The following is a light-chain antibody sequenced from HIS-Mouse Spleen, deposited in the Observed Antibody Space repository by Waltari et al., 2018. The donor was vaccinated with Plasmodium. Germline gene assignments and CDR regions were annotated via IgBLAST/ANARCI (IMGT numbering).Light chain of an antibody. CDR3: QQYGSSPYT. V-gene: IGKV3-20*01. Sequence: EIVLTQSPGTLSFSPGERATLPCRASQSVSSSSLAWYQQKPGQAPRLLIYGASSRATGIPDRFSGSGSGTDFTLTISRLEPEDFAVYYCQQYGSSPYTFGQGTKLEIK. CDR2: GAS. CDR1: QSVSSSS. J-gene: IGKJ2*01.